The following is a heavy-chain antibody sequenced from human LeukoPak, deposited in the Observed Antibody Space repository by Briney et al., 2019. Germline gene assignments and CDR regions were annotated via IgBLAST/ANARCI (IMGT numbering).Heavy chain of an antibody. CDR3: ARVKVRAAAGSGTFDI. V-gene: IGHV4-4*07. Sequence: SETLSLTCTVSGGSISSYYWSWIRQPAGKGLEWIGRIYTSGSTNYNPSLKSRVTMSVDTSKNQFSLKLSSVTAADTAVYYCARVKVRAAAGSGTFDIWGQGTMVTVSS. D-gene: IGHD6-13*01. CDR2: IYTSGST. J-gene: IGHJ3*02. CDR1: GGSISSYY.